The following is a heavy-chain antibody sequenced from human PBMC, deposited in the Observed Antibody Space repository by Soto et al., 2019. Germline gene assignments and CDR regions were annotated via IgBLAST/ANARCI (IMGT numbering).Heavy chain of an antibody. CDR3: AHRLLTYDILTGSPFDP. D-gene: IGHD3-9*01. CDR2: IYWDDDK. J-gene: IGHJ5*02. Sequence: KSGPTLVNPTQTLTLTCTFSGFSLSTSGVGVGWIRQPPGKALEWLALIYWDDDKRYSPSLKSRLTITKDTSKNQVVLTMTNMDPVDTATYYCAHRLLTYDILTGSPFDPWGQGTLVTVSS. V-gene: IGHV2-5*02. CDR1: GFSLSTSGVG.